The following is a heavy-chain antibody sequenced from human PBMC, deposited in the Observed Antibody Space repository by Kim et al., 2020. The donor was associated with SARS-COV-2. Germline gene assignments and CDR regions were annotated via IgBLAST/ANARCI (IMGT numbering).Heavy chain of an antibody. CDR2: ISDSGSST. D-gene: IGHD3-9*01. Sequence: GGSLRLSCAASGFTFSSYAMSWVRQAPGKGLEWVSAISDSGSSTYYADSVKGRFTISRDNSKKTLYLQMNSLRAEDTAVYYCAKSPGGRSTGYHFDYWGQGTLVTVSS. CDR3: AKSPGGRSTGYHFDY. V-gene: IGHV3-23*01. J-gene: IGHJ4*02. CDR1: GFTFSSYA.